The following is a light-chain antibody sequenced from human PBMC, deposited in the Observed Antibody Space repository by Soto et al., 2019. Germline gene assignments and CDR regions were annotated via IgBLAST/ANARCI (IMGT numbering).Light chain of an antibody. CDR2: DVS. V-gene: IGLV2-14*01. CDR1: SSDVGGYNY. Sequence: QSALTQPASVSGSPGQSITISCTGTSSDVGGYNYVSWYQQHPGKAPKLMIYDVSNRPSGVSNRFSGSKSGNTASLTISGPQAEDEADYYCSSYTSSSTPSVFGTGTKVTVL. CDR3: SSYTSSSTPSV. J-gene: IGLJ1*01.